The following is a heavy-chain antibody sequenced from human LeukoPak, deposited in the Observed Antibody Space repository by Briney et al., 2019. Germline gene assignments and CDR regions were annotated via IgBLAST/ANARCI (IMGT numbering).Heavy chain of an antibody. D-gene: IGHD5-18*01. V-gene: IGHV3-21*01. Sequence: GGSLRLSCAASGFSFSKSSMLWFRQAPGKGLEWVSSISIGSSPYTYYADSLKGRFTISRDNAKNSLYLQMNSLRAEDTAVYYCARGTVAVGYNHENGDYWGQGTLVTVSS. CDR1: GFSFSKSS. J-gene: IGHJ4*02. CDR2: ISIGSSPYT. CDR3: ARGTVAVGYNHENGDY.